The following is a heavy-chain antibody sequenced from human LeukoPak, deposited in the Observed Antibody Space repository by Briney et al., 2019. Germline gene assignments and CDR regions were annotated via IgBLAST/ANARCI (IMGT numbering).Heavy chain of an antibody. CDR3: AKAGGWTNYFDY. V-gene: IGHV3-23*01. CDR2: LSACGGST. CDR1: GFTFSSYA. D-gene: IGHD6-19*01. Sequence: GGSLRLSCAASGFTFSSYAMTYVRQAPGKGLECVSSLSACGGSTYYPGSVKGRFTISRNNSKSTLYLQLNSLRAEDTAVYYCAKAGGWTNYFDYLGEGTLVTVSS. J-gene: IGHJ4*02.